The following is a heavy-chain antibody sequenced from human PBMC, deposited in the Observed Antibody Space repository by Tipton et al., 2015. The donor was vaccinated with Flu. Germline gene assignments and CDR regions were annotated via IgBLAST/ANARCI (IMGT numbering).Heavy chain of an antibody. V-gene: IGHV4-59*01. J-gene: IGHJ4*02. Sequence: TLSLTCTVSGGAISDSFWSWIRQPPGKGLEWIGYIYYSGSTSYNADLKSRATISIDTSTNQFSLKLSSVTAADTAVYYCAFKMATIFGIWESVDYWGQGSLVTVSS. CDR3: AFKMATIFGIWESVDY. CDR2: IYYSGST. D-gene: IGHD5-24*01. CDR1: GGAISDSF.